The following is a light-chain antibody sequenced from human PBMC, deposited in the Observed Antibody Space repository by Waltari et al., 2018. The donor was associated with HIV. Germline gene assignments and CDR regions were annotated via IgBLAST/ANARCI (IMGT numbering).Light chain of an antibody. Sequence: QSVLTQPASVFGSPGQSISISCTGTDREIGFSNFVSWYQHLPGKAPRLIIYRGTARASGISSRFSASKSGNTASLSISGLQLEDYYCTSYSYSHHFAFGGGTTLTVL. CDR3: TSYSYSHHFA. CDR1: DREIGFSNF. J-gene: IGLJ3*02. V-gene: IGLV2-14*01. CDR2: RGT.